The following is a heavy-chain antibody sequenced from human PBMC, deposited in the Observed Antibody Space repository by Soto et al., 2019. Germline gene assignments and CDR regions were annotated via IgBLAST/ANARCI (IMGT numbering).Heavy chain of an antibody. J-gene: IGHJ3*02. CDR2: IYWNDDK. V-gene: IGHV2-5*01. CDR1: GFSLSTSGVG. Sequence: SGPTLVNPTQTLTLTCTFSGFSLSTSGVGVGWIRQPPGKALEWLALIYWNDDKRYSPSLKSRLTITKDTSKNQVVLTMTSMDPVDTATYYCAHSSDRGSYPTVDAFDIWGQGTMVTRLL. D-gene: IGHD1-26*01. CDR3: AHSSDRGSYPTVDAFDI.